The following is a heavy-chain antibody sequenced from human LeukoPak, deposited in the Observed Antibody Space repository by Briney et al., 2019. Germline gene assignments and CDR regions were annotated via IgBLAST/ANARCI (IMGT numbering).Heavy chain of an antibody. CDR3: ARGDHDYGDLLDY. J-gene: IGHJ4*02. Sequence: APVKVSCKASGYTFTGYYMHWVRQAPGQGLEWMGWINPNSGGTNYAQKFQGRVTMTRDTSISTAYMELSRLRSDDTAVYYCARGDHDYGDLLDYWGQGTLVTVSS. CDR1: GYTFTGYY. V-gene: IGHV1-2*02. D-gene: IGHD4-17*01. CDR2: INPNSGGT.